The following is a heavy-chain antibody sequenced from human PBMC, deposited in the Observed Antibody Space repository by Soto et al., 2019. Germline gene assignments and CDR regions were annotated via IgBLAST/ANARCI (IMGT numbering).Heavy chain of an antibody. CDR3: VRVLLWGTPYYYYGMAV. Sequence: EVQLVESGGGLVQPGGSLTLSCVASGFTFSSYWMHWVRQAPGKGLVWVSRINRDGSSTEYAGSVKGRFTISRDNATNTLYLPMNSLRAEDTALYYCVRVLLWGTPYYYYGMAVWGQGTTVTVSS. CDR2: INRDGSST. CDR1: GFTFSSYW. D-gene: IGHD2-15*01. V-gene: IGHV3-74*01. J-gene: IGHJ6*02.